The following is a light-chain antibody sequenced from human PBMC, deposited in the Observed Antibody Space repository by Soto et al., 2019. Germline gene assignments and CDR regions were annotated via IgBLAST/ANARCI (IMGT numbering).Light chain of an antibody. J-gene: IGKJ5*01. Sequence: DIQMTQSPSSVSAAVGDRVTITCRASQGISSWLAWYQQKPGEAPKLLIYKASTLKSGVPSRFSGGGSGTEFALTISRGQPEDFATYYCQRLNSYPITFGQGTRLEIK. CDR2: KAS. V-gene: IGKV1-12*01. CDR3: QRLNSYPIT. CDR1: QGISSW.